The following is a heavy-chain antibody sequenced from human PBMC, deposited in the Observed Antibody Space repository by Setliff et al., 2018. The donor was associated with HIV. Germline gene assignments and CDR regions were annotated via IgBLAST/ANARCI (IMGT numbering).Heavy chain of an antibody. J-gene: IGHJ4*02. Sequence: GESLKISCAASGFTLSGYWLSWVRQAPGKGLEWVASIKQDGSEKYYADSVKGRFTISRDNAKNSLYLQMNSLRAEDTAVYYCARDPLVGAPDYFDYWGQGTLVTVSS. CDR3: ARDPLVGAPDYFDY. V-gene: IGHV3-7*01. CDR1: GFTLSGYW. CDR2: IKQDGSEK. D-gene: IGHD1-26*01.